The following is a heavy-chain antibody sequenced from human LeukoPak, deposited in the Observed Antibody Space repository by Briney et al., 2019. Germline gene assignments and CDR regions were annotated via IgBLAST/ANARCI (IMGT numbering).Heavy chain of an antibody. Sequence: GGSLRLSCSASGFTFSSYAMHWVRQAPGKGLEYVSAINSNGGSTYYADSVKGRFTISRDNSKNTLYLQMSSLRAEDTAVYYCMKDATYSYGLVTYFDYWGQGTLVTVSS. J-gene: IGHJ4*02. CDR2: INSNGGST. D-gene: IGHD5-18*01. V-gene: IGHV3-64D*06. CDR3: MKDATYSYGLVTYFDY. CDR1: GFTFSSYA.